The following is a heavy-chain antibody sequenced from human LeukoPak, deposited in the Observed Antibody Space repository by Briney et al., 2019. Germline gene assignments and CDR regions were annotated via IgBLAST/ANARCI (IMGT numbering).Heavy chain of an antibody. D-gene: IGHD2/OR15-2a*01. CDR3: AKAPPSLSSPDN. V-gene: IGHV3-23*01. Sequence: GGSLRLSCVASGFTFSNYVLIWVRQAPGKGLEWVSVISGSGGSIYYADSVKGRFTISRDNSKNTLFLQMNSLRAEDTAVYYCAKAPPSLSSPDNWGQGTLVTVSS. CDR1: GFTFSNYV. J-gene: IGHJ4*02. CDR2: ISGSGGSI.